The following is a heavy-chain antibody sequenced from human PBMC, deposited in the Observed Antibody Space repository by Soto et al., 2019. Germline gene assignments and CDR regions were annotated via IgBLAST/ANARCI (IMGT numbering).Heavy chain of an antibody. CDR1: GFTFSAYG. V-gene: IGHV3-33*01. D-gene: IGHD3-10*01. CDR2: IYYDGSNI. CDR3: ARVGGSVTSDY. Sequence: QVQLVESGGGVVQPGKSLRLSCAASGFTFSAYGMHWVRRAPVKGLEWVAMIYYDGSNIYYADSVKGRFTISRDNSKNTLYLQMNSLRAEDTAVYYCARVGGSVTSDYWGQGTLVTVSS. J-gene: IGHJ4*02.